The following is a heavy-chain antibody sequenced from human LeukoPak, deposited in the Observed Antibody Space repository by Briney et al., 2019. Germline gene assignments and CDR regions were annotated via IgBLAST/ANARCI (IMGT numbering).Heavy chain of an antibody. CDR1: GGSISSSSYY. V-gene: IGHV4-39*07. D-gene: IGHD6-19*01. CDR3: ARGVIAVDY. J-gene: IGHJ4*02. Sequence: PSGTLSLTCTVSGGSISSSSYYWGWIRQPPGKGLEWIGEINHSGSTNYNPSLKSRVTISVDTSKNQFSLKLSSVTAADTAVYYCARGVIAVDYWGQGTLVTVSS. CDR2: INHSGST.